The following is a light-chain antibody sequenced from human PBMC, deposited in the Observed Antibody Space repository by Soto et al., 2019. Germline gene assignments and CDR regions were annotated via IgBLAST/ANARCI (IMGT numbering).Light chain of an antibody. J-gene: IGKJ5*01. CDR3: HQRHMWPIT. CDR1: QSVTGTN. V-gene: IGKV3D-20*02. CDR2: DAV. Sequence: PGEGATLSCRPSQSVTGTNLAWYQQRAGQAPRLLIYDAVRRATGIPDRFSGSGSGTDFTLTISRLEPEEFAVYYCHQRHMWPITFGQGTRLEIK.